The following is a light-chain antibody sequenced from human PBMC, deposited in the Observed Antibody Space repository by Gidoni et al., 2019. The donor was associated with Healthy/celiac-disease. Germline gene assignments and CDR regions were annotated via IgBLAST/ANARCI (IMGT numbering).Light chain of an antibody. CDR1: SSDVGGFNY. V-gene: IGLV2-14*01. CDR3: SSYTSSSLYV. Sequence: QSALTQPAPVSGSPGQPITISCTGTSSDVGGFNYVSWYQQHPGKAPKLMIYEVSNRPSGVSNRFSGSKSGNTASLTISGLQAEDEADYYCSSYTSSSLYVFGTGTKVTVL. J-gene: IGLJ1*01. CDR2: EVS.